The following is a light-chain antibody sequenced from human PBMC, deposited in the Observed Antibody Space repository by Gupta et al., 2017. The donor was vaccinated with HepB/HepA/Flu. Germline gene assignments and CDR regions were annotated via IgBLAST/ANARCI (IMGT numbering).Light chain of an antibody. V-gene: IGLV1-47*01. CDR3: ADWATSLSLVA. CDR2: RND. Sequence: SCSGSSSNVGRSFVYWYQQFPGAAPKLLIYRNDQRPSGVPDRFSGSKSGSSASLAISGLRSEDEADYYCADWATSLSLVAFGGGTKVTVL. CDR1: SSNVGRSF. J-gene: IGLJ2*01.